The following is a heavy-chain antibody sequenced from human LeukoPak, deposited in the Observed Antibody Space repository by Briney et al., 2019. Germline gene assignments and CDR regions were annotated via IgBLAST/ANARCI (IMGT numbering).Heavy chain of an antibody. CDR2: IYYSGST. J-gene: IGHJ6*03. V-gene: IGHV4-61*08. CDR1: GGSINSGGYS. Sequence: PSETLSLTCAVSGGSINSGGYSWSWIRQPPGKGLEWIGYIYYSGSTNYNPSLKSRISISVDTSKNQFSLKLSPVTAADTAVYYCARTTEGGYTYNYFYYYYMDVWGKGTTVTISS. CDR3: ARTTEGGYTYNYFYYYYMDV. D-gene: IGHD5-18*01.